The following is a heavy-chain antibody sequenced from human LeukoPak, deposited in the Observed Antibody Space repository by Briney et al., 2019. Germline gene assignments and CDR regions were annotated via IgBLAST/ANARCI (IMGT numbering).Heavy chain of an antibody. D-gene: IGHD3-9*01. Sequence: PSETLSLTCTVSGGSISSDGYYWSWIRQHPGKGLEWIGYIYYSGSTYYNPSLNSRVTISADTSKNQFSLKLSSVTAADTAVYYCARGRDNILTGYYYYLDYWGQGSLVTVSS. CDR1: GGSISSDGYY. J-gene: IGHJ4*02. V-gene: IGHV4-31*03. CDR2: IYYSGST. CDR3: ARGRDNILTGYYYYLDY.